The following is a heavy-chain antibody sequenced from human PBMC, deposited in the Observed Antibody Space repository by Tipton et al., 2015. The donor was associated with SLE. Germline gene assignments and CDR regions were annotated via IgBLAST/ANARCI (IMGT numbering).Heavy chain of an antibody. CDR2: IYYAGSI. CDR3: ASQPAAFDI. CDR1: GGSISSYY. J-gene: IGHJ3*02. Sequence: TLSLTCTVSGGSISSYYWSWIRQPPGKGLEWIGYIYYAGSINYNPSLMGRVTISVDTSKNQFSLRLNSVTAADTAVYYCASQPAAFDIWGQGTVVTVPS. V-gene: IGHV4-59*01.